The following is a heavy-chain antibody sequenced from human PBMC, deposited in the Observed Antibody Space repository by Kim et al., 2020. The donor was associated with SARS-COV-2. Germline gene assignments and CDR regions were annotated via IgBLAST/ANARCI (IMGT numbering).Heavy chain of an antibody. Sequence: SETLSLTCTVSGGSVSSGSYYWSWIRQPPGKGLEWIGYIYYSGSTNYNPSLKSRVTISVDTSKNQFSLKLSSVTAADTAVYYCASQESGYSYGLDYWGQGTLVTVSS. CDR1: GGSVSSGSYY. CDR2: IYYSGST. CDR3: ASQESGYSYGLDY. D-gene: IGHD5-18*01. V-gene: IGHV4-61*01. J-gene: IGHJ4*02.